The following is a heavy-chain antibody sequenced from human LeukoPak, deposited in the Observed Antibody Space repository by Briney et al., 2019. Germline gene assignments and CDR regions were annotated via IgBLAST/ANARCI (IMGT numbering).Heavy chain of an antibody. CDR1: GGSISSYY. V-gene: IGHV4-59*01. CDR2: IYYSGST. Sequence: SETLSLTCTVSGGSISSYYWSWIRQPPGKGLEWIGYIYYSGSTNYNPSLKSRVTISVDTSKNQFSLKLSSVTAADTAVYYCAREHRAYCGGDCLMNWFDPWGQGTLVTVSS. D-gene: IGHD2-21*02. J-gene: IGHJ5*02. CDR3: AREHRAYCGGDCLMNWFDP.